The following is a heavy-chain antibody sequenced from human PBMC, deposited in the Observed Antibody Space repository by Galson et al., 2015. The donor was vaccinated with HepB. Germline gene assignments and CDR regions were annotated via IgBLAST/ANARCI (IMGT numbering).Heavy chain of an antibody. Sequence: SVKVSCKASGYTITHYYMLWVRQAPGQGLEWMGIVNPSDNSTNYAQKFQGRVTVTTDTSTNTVHMELSSLRFEDTAVYYCAREGGYCTETDCFGLDPWGQGTLVTVSS. CDR3: AREGGYCTETDCFGLDP. J-gene: IGHJ5*02. D-gene: IGHD2-8*02. CDR1: GYTITHYY. V-gene: IGHV1-46*01. CDR2: VNPSDNST.